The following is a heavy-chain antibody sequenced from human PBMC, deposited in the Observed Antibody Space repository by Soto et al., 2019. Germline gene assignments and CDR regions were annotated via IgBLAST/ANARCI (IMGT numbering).Heavy chain of an antibody. J-gene: IGHJ5*02. CDR1: GGSISSGGYY. Sequence: SETLSLTCTVSGGSISSGGYYWSWIRQHPGKGLEWIGYIYYSGSTYYNPSLKSRVTISVDTSKNQFSLKLSSVTAADTAVYYCASASYDILTGFGLGWFDPWGQGTLVTVSS. D-gene: IGHD3-9*01. V-gene: IGHV4-31*03. CDR2: IYYSGST. CDR3: ASASYDILTGFGLGWFDP.